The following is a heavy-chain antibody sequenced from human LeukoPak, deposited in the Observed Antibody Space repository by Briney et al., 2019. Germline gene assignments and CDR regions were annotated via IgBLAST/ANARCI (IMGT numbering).Heavy chain of an antibody. J-gene: IGHJ4*02. D-gene: IGHD6-13*01. CDR3: AKGPNWAQQLDY. Sequence: PGGSLRLSCAASGFTFSSYAMSWVRQAPGKGLEWVSAISGSGGSTYYADSVKGRFTISRDNSKNTLYLQMNSLRAEHTAVYYCAKGPNWAQQLDYWGQGTLVTVSS. V-gene: IGHV3-23*01. CDR1: GFTFSSYA. CDR2: ISGSGGST.